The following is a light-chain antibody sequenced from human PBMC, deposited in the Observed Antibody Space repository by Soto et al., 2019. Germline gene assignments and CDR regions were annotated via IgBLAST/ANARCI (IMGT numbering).Light chain of an antibody. Sequence: EIVMTQSPATLSVSPGERATLSCRASQSVSSNLAWYQQKPGQAPRLLIYGAYTRATGIHDRFSGSGFGTDFTLTIRRMEPEDFAVYCCKQYGSSPRTFGQGTKVDIK. CDR1: QSVSSN. CDR3: KQYGSSPRT. CDR2: GAY. V-gene: IGKV3-20*01. J-gene: IGKJ1*01.